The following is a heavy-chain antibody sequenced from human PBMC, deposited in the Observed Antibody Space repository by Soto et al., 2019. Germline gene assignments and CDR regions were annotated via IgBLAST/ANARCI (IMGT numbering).Heavy chain of an antibody. D-gene: IGHD2-2*01. Sequence: QVQLQQWGAGLLKPSETLSLTCAVYGGSFSGYYWSWIRQPPGKGLEWIGEINHSGSTNYNPSLKSRVTILVDTSKNQFSLKLSSVTAADTAVYYCARGDIVVVPAAEPFDYWGQGTLVTVSS. CDR3: ARGDIVVVPAAEPFDY. V-gene: IGHV4-34*01. J-gene: IGHJ4*02. CDR1: GGSFSGYY. CDR2: INHSGST.